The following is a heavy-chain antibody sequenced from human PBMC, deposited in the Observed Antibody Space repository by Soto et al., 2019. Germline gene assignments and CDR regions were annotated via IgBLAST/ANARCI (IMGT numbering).Heavy chain of an antibody. CDR1: GYTFTSYG. V-gene: IGHV1-18*01. CDR3: ARDVRAFHTTVIKLFDP. J-gene: IGHJ5*02. D-gene: IGHD4-17*01. Sequence: QVQLVQSGAEVKKPGASVKVSCKASGYTFTSYGISWVRQAPGQGLEWMGWISAYNGNTNYAQKLQGRVTMTTDTSTSTADMELRSLRSDDTAVYYCARDVRAFHTTVIKLFDPWGQGTLVTVSS. CDR2: ISAYNGNT.